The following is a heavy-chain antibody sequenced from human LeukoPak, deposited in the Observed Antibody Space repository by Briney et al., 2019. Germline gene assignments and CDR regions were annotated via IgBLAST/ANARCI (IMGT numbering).Heavy chain of an antibody. CDR3: ARGGPRSSWVPPGSYFDY. D-gene: IGHD6-13*01. Sequence: GGSLRLSCAASGFTFSSYWMSWVRQAPGKGLEWVANIKQDGSEKYYVDSVKGRFTISRDNAKNSLYLQMNSLRAENTAVYYCARGGPRSSWVPPGSYFDYWGQGILVTVSS. CDR2: IKQDGSEK. CDR1: GFTFSSYW. V-gene: IGHV3-7*01. J-gene: IGHJ4*02.